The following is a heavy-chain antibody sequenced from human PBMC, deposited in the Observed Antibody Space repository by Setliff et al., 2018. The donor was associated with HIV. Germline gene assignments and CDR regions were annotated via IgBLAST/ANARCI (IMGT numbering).Heavy chain of an antibody. CDR3: AGGPNRYSGTYSYYYYMDV. CDR1: GFTFSNYA. V-gene: IGHV3-30*01. CDR2: ISYDESNK. J-gene: IGHJ6*03. D-gene: IGHD1-26*01. Sequence: PGGSLRLSCVASGFTFSNYAMHWVRQAPGKGLEWVTVISYDESNKYYGDSVKGRFTISRDNSKNTLYLQMNSLRAEDTAVYYCAGGPNRYSGTYSYYYYMDVWGKGTTVTVSS.